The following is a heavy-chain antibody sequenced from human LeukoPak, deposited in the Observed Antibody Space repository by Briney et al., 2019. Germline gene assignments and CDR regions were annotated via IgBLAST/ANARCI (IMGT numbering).Heavy chain of an antibody. J-gene: IGHJ4*02. Sequence: VKVSCKASGGTCSSYTISWVRQAPGQGLEWMGRIIPILGIANYAQKFQGRVTITADKSTSTAYMELSSLRSEDTAVYYCARDLGYYDSSGYWSYWGQGTLVTVSS. CDR1: GGTCSSYT. V-gene: IGHV1-69*04. CDR2: IIPILGIA. CDR3: ARDLGYYDSSGYWSY. D-gene: IGHD3-22*01.